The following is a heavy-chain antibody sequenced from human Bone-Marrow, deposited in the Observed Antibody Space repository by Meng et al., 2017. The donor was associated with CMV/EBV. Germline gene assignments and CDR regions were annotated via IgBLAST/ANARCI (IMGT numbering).Heavy chain of an antibody. Sequence: ASVKVSCKASGYTFTSYDINWVRQATGQGLEWMGWMNPNSGNTGYAQKFQGRVTMTRDTSISTAYMELSRLRSDDTAVYYCARVGAKEYYYYGMDVWGQGTTVTVSS. CDR1: GYTFTSYD. CDR2: MNPNSGNT. J-gene: IGHJ6*02. CDR3: ARVGAKEYYYYGMDV. V-gene: IGHV1-8*01.